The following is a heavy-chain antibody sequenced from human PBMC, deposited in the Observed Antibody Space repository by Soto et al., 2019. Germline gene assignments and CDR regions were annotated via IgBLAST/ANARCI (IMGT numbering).Heavy chain of an antibody. Sequence: ASVKVSCKASGYTFTSYAMHWVRQAPGQRLEWMGWINAGNGNTKYSQKFQGRVTITRDTSASTAYMELSSLRSEDTAVYYCARSVGQWLEPSAFDIWGQGTMVTVSS. CDR1: GYTFTSYA. CDR3: ARSVGQWLEPSAFDI. V-gene: IGHV1-3*01. CDR2: INAGNGNT. D-gene: IGHD6-19*01. J-gene: IGHJ3*02.